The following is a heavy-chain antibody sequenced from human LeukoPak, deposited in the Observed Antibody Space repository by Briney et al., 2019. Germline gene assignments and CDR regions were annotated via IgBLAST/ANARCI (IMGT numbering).Heavy chain of an antibody. CDR2: INHNGNVN. CDR1: GFTFSSYW. J-gene: IGHJ4*02. V-gene: IGHV3-7*03. D-gene: IGHD1-14*01. Sequence: GGSLRLSCAASGFTFSSYWMNWARQAPGKGLEWVASINHNGNVNYYVDSVKGRFTLSRDNSKNTLYLQMNRLRAEDTAVYYCARGGPTNRFLDYWGQGTLVTVSS. CDR3: ARGGPTNRFLDY.